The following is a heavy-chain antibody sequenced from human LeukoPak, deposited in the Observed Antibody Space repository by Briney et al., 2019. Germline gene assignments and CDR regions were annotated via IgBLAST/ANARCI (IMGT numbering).Heavy chain of an antibody. Sequence: ASVKVSCKASGYTFTGHYMNWVRLAPGHGLEWMGWISAYNGNTNYAQKLQRRVTMTTDTSTSTAYMELRSLRSDDTAVYYCASTRSLAVTAPDDYWGQGTLVTVSS. CDR3: ASTRSLAVTAPDDY. CDR2: ISAYNGNT. J-gene: IGHJ4*02. CDR1: GYTFTGHY. V-gene: IGHV1-18*04. D-gene: IGHD2-21*02.